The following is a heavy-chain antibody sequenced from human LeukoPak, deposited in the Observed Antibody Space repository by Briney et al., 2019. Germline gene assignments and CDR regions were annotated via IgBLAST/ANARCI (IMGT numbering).Heavy chain of an antibody. D-gene: IGHD2-15*01. CDR1: GGTSSTYA. V-gene: IGHV1-69*05. J-gene: IGHJ4*02. CDR2: IIPISGSA. CDR3: ATTMGYLDYCSGGTCYSMLD. Sequence: SVKVSCKASGGTSSTYAISWVRQAPGQGLEWMGGIIPISGSAKYTQKFQGRVTITTDESTNTAYMELRSLRSEDTAVYYCATTMGYLDYCSGGTCYSMLDWGQGTLVTVFS.